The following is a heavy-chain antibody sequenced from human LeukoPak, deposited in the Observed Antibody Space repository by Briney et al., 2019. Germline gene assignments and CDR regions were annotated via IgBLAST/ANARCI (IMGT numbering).Heavy chain of an antibody. CDR3: ARQPYNWNYGWFDP. V-gene: IGHV4-59*08. Sequence: SETLSLTCIVSGGSIGSYYWSWIRQPPGKGLEWIGHIYCSGSTDYNPSLRSRVTISVDTSKNQFSLRLSSVTAADTAVYYCARQPYNWNYGWFDPWGQGTLVTVSS. J-gene: IGHJ5*02. CDR2: IYCSGST. D-gene: IGHD1-7*01. CDR1: GGSIGSYY.